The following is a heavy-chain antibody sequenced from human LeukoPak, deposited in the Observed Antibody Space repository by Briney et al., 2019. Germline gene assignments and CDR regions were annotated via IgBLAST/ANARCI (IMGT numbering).Heavy chain of an antibody. CDR2: ISSSGGYI. D-gene: IGHD3-22*01. Sequence: GGSLRLSCAASGFTFSTYTMNWVRQAPGKGLEWVSSISSSGGYIYYADSVKGRFTISRDNAKNSLYLQMSSLRAEDTAVYFCARGDYYDSSGYSDYWGQGTLVTVSS. V-gene: IGHV3-21*01. CDR3: ARGDYYDSSGYSDY. CDR1: GFTFSTYT. J-gene: IGHJ4*02.